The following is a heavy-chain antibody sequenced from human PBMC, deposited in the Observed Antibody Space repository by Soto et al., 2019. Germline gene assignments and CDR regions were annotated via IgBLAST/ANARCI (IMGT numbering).Heavy chain of an antibody. CDR3: AKAQIAYCAGDCYSTFDY. J-gene: IGHJ4*02. CDR2: ISGSGGRT. D-gene: IGHD2-21*02. V-gene: IGHV3-23*01. Sequence: GESLKISCAASGFTFSSYAMTWVRQAPGKGLEWVSAISGSGGRTYYADSVKGRFTISRDNSKNTLYLQMSSLRAEDTAVYYCAKAQIAYCAGDCYSTFDYWGQGTLVTVSS. CDR1: GFTFSSYA.